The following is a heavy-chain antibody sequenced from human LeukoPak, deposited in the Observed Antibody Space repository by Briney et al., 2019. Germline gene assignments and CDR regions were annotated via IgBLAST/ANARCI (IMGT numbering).Heavy chain of an antibody. V-gene: IGHV4-59*11. CDR2: IYDSEST. J-gene: IGHJ5*02. Sequence: PSETLSLTCTVSGVSISSHYWSWVRQPPGKGLEWIGNIYDSESTHYKSSLRSRVTISVDTSKNQFSLKLSSVTAADTAVYYCARDIVVVPAAIRGRNWFDPWGQGTLVTVSS. CDR3: ARDIVVVPAAIRGRNWFDP. CDR1: GVSISSHY. D-gene: IGHD2-2*02.